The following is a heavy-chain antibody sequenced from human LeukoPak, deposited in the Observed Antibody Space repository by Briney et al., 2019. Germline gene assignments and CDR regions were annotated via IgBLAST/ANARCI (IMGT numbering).Heavy chain of an antibody. J-gene: IGHJ6*03. CDR2: INHSGST. V-gene: IGHV4-34*01. Sequence: PSETLSLTCAVYGGSFSGYYWSWLRQPPGKGLEWIGEINHSGSTNYNPSLKSRVTISVDTSKNQFSLKLSSVTAADTAVYYCARGRYCSSTSCYRFGYYMDVWGKGTTVTVSS. CDR1: GGSFSGYY. D-gene: IGHD2-2*01. CDR3: ARGRYCSSTSCYRFGYYMDV.